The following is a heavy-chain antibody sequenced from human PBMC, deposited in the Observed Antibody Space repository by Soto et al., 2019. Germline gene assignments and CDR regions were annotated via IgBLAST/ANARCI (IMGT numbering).Heavy chain of an antibody. CDR3: AQRLPHYGLGRGRGNWFDP. CDR1: GFSLSTTGVG. Sequence: QITLKESGPTLVRPTQTLTLTCTFSGFSLSTTGVGVGWIRQPPGKALEWLALIYWDDDKRYSPSLKSRLTITKDTSKNEVILTKTNMDPVDTARYYCAQRLPHYGLGRGRGNWFDPWGQGTLVTVSS. D-gene: IGHD3-10*01. V-gene: IGHV2-5*02. J-gene: IGHJ5*02. CDR2: IYWDDDK.